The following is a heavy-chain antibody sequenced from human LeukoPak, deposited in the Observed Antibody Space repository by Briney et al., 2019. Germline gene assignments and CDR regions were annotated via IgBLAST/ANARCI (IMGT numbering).Heavy chain of an antibody. J-gene: IGHJ3*02. CDR1: GYSISSWYY. CDR3: ARGPYGSGSYYNVEDAFDI. V-gene: IGHV4-38-2*01. Sequence: SETLSLTCAVSGYSISSWYYWGWIRQPPGKGLEWIGSIYHSGSTYYNPSLKSRGTISVDTSKNQFSLKLSSVTAADTAVYYCARGPYGSGSYYNVEDAFDIWGQGTMVTVSS. CDR2: IYHSGST. D-gene: IGHD3-10*01.